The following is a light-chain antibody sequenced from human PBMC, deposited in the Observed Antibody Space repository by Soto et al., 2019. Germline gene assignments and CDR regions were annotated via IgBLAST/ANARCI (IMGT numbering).Light chain of an antibody. Sequence: EIVMTQSPATLSVSPGERATLSCRASQSVSSNLAWYQQKPGQAPRLLIYGASTRATGIPDRFSGSGSGTELTLTISSLQSEDFAVYYCQQYNNRRTFGQGTKVEIK. CDR1: QSVSSN. CDR2: GAS. V-gene: IGKV3-15*01. J-gene: IGKJ1*01. CDR3: QQYNNRRT.